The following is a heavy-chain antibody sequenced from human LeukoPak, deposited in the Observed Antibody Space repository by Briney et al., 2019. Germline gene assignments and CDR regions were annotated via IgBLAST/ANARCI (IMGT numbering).Heavy chain of an antibody. Sequence: ASVKVSCKASGYTFTSYGISWVRQAPGQGLEWMGWISAYNGNTNYAQKLQGRVTMTTDTSTSTAYMELRSLRSDDTAVYYCARDRSEYDSSGYYNPIDYWGQGTLVTVSS. V-gene: IGHV1-18*01. CDR1: GYTFTSYG. CDR3: ARDRSEYDSSGYYNPIDY. CDR2: ISAYNGNT. J-gene: IGHJ4*02. D-gene: IGHD3-22*01.